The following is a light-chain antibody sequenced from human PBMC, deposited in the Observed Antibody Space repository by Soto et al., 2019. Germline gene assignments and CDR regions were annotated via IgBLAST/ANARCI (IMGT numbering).Light chain of an antibody. V-gene: IGKV1-39*01. CDR2: GAS. CDR1: QNIGKY. Sequence: DIQMTQSPSSLSASLGDRVTITCRASQNIGKYLIWYQQKPGKAPNVLIYGASNLQSGVSSRFSGGGFGTDFTLTINSLRSEDFATYCCQQSYNLPRTFGQGTTLETK. J-gene: IGKJ2*01. CDR3: QQSYNLPRT.